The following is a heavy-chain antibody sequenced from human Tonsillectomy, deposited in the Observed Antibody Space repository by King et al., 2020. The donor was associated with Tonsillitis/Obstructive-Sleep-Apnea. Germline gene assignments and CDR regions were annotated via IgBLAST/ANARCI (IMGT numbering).Heavy chain of an antibody. J-gene: IGHJ4*02. CDR3: ARDGRRGPYDFWSGSLD. CDR1: GFTFSDYY. V-gene: IGHV3-11*05. D-gene: IGHD3-3*01. CDR2: ISSSSSYT. Sequence: VQLVESGGGLVKPGGSLRLSCAASGFTFSDYYMSWIRQAPGKGLEWVSYISSSSSYTNYADSVKGRFTISRDNAKNSLYLQMNSLRAEDTAVYYCARDGRRGPYDFWSGSLDWGQGTLVTVSS.